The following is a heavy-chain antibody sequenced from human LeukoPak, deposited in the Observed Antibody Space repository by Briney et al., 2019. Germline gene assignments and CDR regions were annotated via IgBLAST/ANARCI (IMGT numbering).Heavy chain of an antibody. J-gene: IGHJ3*02. CDR2: INPNSGGT. CDR1: GYPFTTYG. D-gene: IGHD2-2*02. CDR3: AILVVVPAAIRSDAFDI. V-gene: IGHV1-2*02. Sequence: ASVKVSCKASGYPFTTYGINWVRQAPGQGLEWMGWINPNSGGTNYAQKFQGRVTMTRDTSISTAYMELSRLRSDDTAVYYCAILVVVPAAIRSDAFDIWGQGTMVTVSS.